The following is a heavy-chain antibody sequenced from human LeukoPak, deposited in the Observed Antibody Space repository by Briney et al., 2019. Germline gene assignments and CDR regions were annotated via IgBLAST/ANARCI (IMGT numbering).Heavy chain of an antibody. CDR3: AKEMKLLHDAFDI. V-gene: IGHV3-23*01. Sequence: PGGSLRLSCAASGFTFSSYAMSWVRQAPGKGLEWVSAISGSGGSTYYADSVKGRFTISRGNSKNTLYLQMNSLRAEDTAVYYWAKEMKLLHDAFDIWGQGTMVTVSS. D-gene: IGHD5-18*01. CDR2: ISGSGGST. CDR1: GFTFSSYA. J-gene: IGHJ3*02.